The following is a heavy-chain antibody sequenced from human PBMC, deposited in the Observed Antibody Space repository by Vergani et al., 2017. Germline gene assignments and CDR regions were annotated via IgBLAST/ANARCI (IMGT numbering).Heavy chain of an antibody. V-gene: IGHV3-9*01. Sequence: EVQLVESGGGLVQPGRSLRLSCAASGFTFDDYAMHWVRQAPGKGLEWVSGINWNSDSIAYADSVKGRFTISRDNAKNSLYLQMNSLRAEDTALYYCVKDIAASGNYWYFDLWVGGTLVTVSS. CDR1: GFTFDDYA. CDR2: INWNSDSI. CDR3: VKDIAASGNYWYFDL. J-gene: IGHJ2*01. D-gene: IGHD6-13*01.